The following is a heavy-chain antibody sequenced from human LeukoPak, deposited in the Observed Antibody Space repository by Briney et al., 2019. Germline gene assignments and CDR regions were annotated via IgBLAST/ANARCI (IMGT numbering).Heavy chain of an antibody. CDR3: ARHNLRGVAAAGTIDY. Sequence: SETLSLTCTVSGGSISSSSYYWGWIRQPPGKGLEWIGSIYYSGSTYYNPSLKSRVTISVDTSKNQFSLKLSSVTAADTAVYYCARHNLRGVAAAGTIDYWGQETLVTVSS. V-gene: IGHV4-39*01. CDR1: GGSISSSSYY. D-gene: IGHD6-13*01. CDR2: IYYSGST. J-gene: IGHJ4*02.